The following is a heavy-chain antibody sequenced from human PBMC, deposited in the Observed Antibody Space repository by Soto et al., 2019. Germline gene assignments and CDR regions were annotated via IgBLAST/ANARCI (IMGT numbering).Heavy chain of an antibody. CDR1: VGSISCGGYS. Sequence: SDTLSLTCALSVGSISCGGYSWSWIRQPPGKGLEWIGYIYHSGSTYYNPSLKSRVTISVDRSKNQFSLKLSSVTAADTPAYSSARTPDIWGQGPIVT. J-gene: IGHJ3*02. CDR3: ARTPDI. V-gene: IGHV4-30-2*01. CDR2: IYHSGST.